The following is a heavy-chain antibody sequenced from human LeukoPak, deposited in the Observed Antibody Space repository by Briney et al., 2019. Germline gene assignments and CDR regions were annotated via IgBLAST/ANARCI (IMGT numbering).Heavy chain of an antibody. CDR1: GGSLSSWY. CDR2: IYSSGNT. CDR3: ARDLARGDGDYVLYH. D-gene: IGHD4-17*01. J-gene: IGHJ5*02. V-gene: IGHV4-4*07. Sequence: SETLSLTCIVSGGSLSSWYWSWIRQPAGKGLEWIGRIYSSGNTNYNPSLKSRLTMSVDTSKNQFSLKLTSVTAADTAVYYCARDLARGDGDYVLYHWGQGTLVTVSS.